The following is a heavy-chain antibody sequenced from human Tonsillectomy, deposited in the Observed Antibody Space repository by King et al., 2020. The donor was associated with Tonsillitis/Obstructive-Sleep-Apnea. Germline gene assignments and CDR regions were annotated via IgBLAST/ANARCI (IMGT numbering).Heavy chain of an antibody. J-gene: IGHJ4*02. V-gene: IGHV1-2*06. D-gene: IGHD6-19*01. CDR3: ARVEAVAGLFFDY. CDR2: INPNSGGT. CDR1: GYTFTGYY. Sequence: VQLVQSGAEVKKPGASVKVSCKASGYTFTGYYMHWVRQAPGQGLEWMGRINPNSGGTNYAQKFQGRVTMTRDTSISPAYMELSRLRSDDTAVYYCARVEAVAGLFFDYWGQGTLVTVSS.